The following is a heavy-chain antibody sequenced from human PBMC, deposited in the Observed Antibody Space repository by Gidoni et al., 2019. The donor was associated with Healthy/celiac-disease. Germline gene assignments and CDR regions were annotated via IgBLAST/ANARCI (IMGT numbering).Heavy chain of an antibody. D-gene: IGHD5-18*01. CDR2: IYYSGST. J-gene: IGHJ4*02. V-gene: IGHV4-59*01. CDR3: ARAGTAMVTGVFDY. Sequence: IRQPPGKGLELIGYIYYSGSTNYNPSLKSRVTISVDTSKNQFSLKLSSVTAADTAVYYCARAGTAMVTGVFDYWGQGTLVTVSS.